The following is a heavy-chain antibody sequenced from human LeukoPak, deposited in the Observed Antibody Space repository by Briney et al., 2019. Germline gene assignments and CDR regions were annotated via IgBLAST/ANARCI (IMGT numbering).Heavy chain of an antibody. CDR1: GDSISSYY. Sequence: PSETLSLTCTVSGDSISSYYWSWIRQPAGMGLEWIGRIYASGSTTYNPSLKSRVTLSVDTSENYVSLKLTSVTAADTAVYYCARDLGGRTFDCWGQGTLVTVSS. V-gene: IGHV4-4*07. CDR2: IYASGST. CDR3: ARDLGGRTFDC. D-gene: IGHD1-1*01. J-gene: IGHJ4*02.